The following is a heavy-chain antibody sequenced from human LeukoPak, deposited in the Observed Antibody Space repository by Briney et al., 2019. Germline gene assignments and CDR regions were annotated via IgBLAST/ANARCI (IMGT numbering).Heavy chain of an antibody. CDR2: ISTDGAVT. J-gene: IGHJ4*02. CDR3: ARDRTTVTLFDY. CDR1: GFTFTSVW. Sequence: GGFLRLSCAASGFTFTSVWMHWFRQVPGRGLVWISRISTDGAVTGYADSVKGRFTISRDNAKNTLYLQMNSLRAEDTAVYYCARDRTTVTLFDYWGQGALVSVSS. D-gene: IGHD4-17*01. V-gene: IGHV3-74*01.